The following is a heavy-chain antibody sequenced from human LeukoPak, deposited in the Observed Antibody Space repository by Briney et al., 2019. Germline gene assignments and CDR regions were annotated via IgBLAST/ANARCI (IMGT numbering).Heavy chain of an antibody. CDR1: GGTFSSYA. CDR2: IIPIFGTA. J-gene: IGHJ4*02. V-gene: IGHV1-69*13. Sequence: ASVKVSCKASGGTFSSYAISWVRQAPGQGLEWMGGIIPIFGTANYAQKFQGRVTITADESTSTAYMELSSLRSEDTAVYYCARAPLDSSGNDYWGQGTLVTVSS. D-gene: IGHD3-22*01. CDR3: ARAPLDSSGNDY.